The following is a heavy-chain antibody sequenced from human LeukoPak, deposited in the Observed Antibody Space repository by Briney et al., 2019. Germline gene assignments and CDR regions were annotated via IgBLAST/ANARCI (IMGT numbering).Heavy chain of an antibody. J-gene: IGHJ4*02. CDR2: IYYSGST. CDR1: GGSISSYY. CDR3: ARDLKEGNSDY. D-gene: IGHD4-4*01. Sequence: SETLSLTCTVSGGSISSYYWSWIRQPPGKGLEWIGYIYYSGSTNYNPSLKSRVTISVDTSKNQFSLKLSSVTAADTAVYYCARDLKEGNSDYWGQGTLVTVSS. V-gene: IGHV4-59*12.